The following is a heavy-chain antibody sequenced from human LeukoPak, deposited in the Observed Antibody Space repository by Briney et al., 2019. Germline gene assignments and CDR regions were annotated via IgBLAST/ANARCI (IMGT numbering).Heavy chain of an antibody. Sequence: PSETLSLTRAVYGVSFSGYYWSWVRQPPGKGLEWVGEINHSGSTNYNPSLKRRVTISVDTSKNQFSLKLSSVTAADTAVYYCARGGPYDILTGYDFDYWGQGTLGTVS. CDR3: ARGGPYDILTGYDFDY. V-gene: IGHV4-34*01. D-gene: IGHD3-9*01. J-gene: IGHJ4*02. CDR1: GVSFSGYY. CDR2: INHSGST.